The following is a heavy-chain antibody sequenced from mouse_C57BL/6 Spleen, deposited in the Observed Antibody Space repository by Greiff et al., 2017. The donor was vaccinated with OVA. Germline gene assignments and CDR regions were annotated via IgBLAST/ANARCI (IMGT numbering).Heavy chain of an antibody. CDR3: AREENWDEGCAY. D-gene: IGHD4-1*01. J-gene: IGHJ3*01. Sequence: QVQLQQPGAELVRPGSSVKLSCKASGYTFTSYWMDWVKQRPGQGLEWIGNIYPSDSETHYNQKFKDKATLTVDKSSSTAYMQLSSLTSEDSAVYYCAREENWDEGCAYWGQGTLVTVSA. CDR2: IYPSDSET. V-gene: IGHV1-61*01. CDR1: GYTFTSYW.